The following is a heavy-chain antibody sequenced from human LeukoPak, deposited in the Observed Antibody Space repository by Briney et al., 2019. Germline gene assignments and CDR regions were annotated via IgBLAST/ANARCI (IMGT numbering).Heavy chain of an antibody. CDR1: GGSFSGYY. J-gene: IGHJ4*02. V-gene: IGHV4-34*01. CDR3: ARAGDSSGYCDS. Sequence: SETLSLTCAVYGGSFSGYYWSWIRQPPGKGLEWIGEINHSGSTNYSPSLKSRVTISVDTSKNHFSLKLSSVTAADTAVYYCARAGDSSGYCDSWGQGTLVTVSS. CDR2: INHSGST. D-gene: IGHD3-22*01.